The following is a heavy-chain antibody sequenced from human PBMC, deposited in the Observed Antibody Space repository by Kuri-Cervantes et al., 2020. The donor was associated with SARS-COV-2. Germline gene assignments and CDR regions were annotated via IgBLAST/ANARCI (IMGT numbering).Heavy chain of an antibody. CDR1: GFTFSSYS. D-gene: IGHD6-13*01. J-gene: IGHJ6*02. CDR2: ISSSSSYI. Sequence: GGSLRLSCAASGFTFSSYSMNWVRQAPGKGLEWVSSISSSSSYIYYADSVKGRFTIYRDNAKNSLYLQMNSPRAEDTAVYYCARDRDGYSNSWYGGYSDSMDVWGQGTTVTVSS. CDR3: ARDRDGYSNSWYGGYSDSMDV. V-gene: IGHV3-21*01.